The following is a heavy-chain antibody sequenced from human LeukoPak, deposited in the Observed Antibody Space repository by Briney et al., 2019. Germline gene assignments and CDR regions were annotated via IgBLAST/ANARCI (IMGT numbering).Heavy chain of an antibody. Sequence: PSETLSLTCTVSGHSISTSYYWGWIRQPPGKGLQWIGNIYQTGSTNYNPSLKSRVTISVDTSKNQYSLMLSSVTAADTAVYFCTRDSSGYDWFYDYWGQGTLVTVSS. D-gene: IGHD5-12*01. CDR2: IYQTGST. CDR1: GHSISTSYY. CDR3: TRDSSGYDWFYDY. V-gene: IGHV4-38-2*02. J-gene: IGHJ4*02.